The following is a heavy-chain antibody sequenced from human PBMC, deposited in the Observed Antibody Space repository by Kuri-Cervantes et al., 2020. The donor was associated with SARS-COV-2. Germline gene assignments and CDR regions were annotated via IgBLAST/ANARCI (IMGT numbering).Heavy chain of an antibody. J-gene: IGHJ4*02. CDR2: IYHSGST. CDR1: GGSISSSSYY. CDR3: ARVKTIFGVAPFDY. Sequence: SETLSLTCTVSGGSISSSSYYWGWIRQPPGKGLEWIGSIYHSGSTYYNPSLKSRVTISVDTSKNQFSLKLSSVTAADTAVYYCARVKTIFGVAPFDYWGQGTLVTVSS. D-gene: IGHD3-3*01. V-gene: IGHV4-39*07.